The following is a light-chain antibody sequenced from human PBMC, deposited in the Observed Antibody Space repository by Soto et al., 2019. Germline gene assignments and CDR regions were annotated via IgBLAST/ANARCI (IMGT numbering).Light chain of an antibody. CDR2: NIN. CDR1: SSNIGTNY. Sequence: QPVLTQPPSASGTPGQRVTISCSGSSSNIGTNYVYWYQQLPGTAPKLLIYNINQRPSGVPVRFSGSKSGTSASLAISGLRSEDEADYYCSAWDDSLSGGVFGGGTQLTVL. J-gene: IGLJ3*02. CDR3: SAWDDSLSGGV. V-gene: IGLV1-47*01.